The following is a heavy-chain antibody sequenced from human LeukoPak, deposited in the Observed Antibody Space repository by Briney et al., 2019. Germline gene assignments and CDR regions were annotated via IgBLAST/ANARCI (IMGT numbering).Heavy chain of an antibody. CDR3: ARGYCSSTSCIFPYDACDI. D-gene: IGHD2-2*01. CDR1: GGSISSGDYY. J-gene: IGHJ3*02. CDR2: IYYSGST. Sequence: SQTLSLTCTVSGGSISSGDYYLSWIRQPPGKGLEWIGYIYYSGSTYYNPSLKSRVTISVDTSKNQFSLKLSSVTAADTAVYYCARGYCSSTSCIFPYDACDIWGQGTMVSVPS. V-gene: IGHV4-30-4*01.